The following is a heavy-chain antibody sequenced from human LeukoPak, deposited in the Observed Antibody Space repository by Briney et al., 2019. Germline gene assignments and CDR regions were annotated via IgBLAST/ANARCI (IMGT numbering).Heavy chain of an antibody. Sequence: GGSLRLSCAASGFTFSSYEMNLVRQAPGKGLEWVSYISSSGSTIYYADSVKGRFTISRDNAKNALYLQMNSLRAEDTAVYYCAWGLWYASGSDYWGQGTLVTVSS. J-gene: IGHJ4*02. CDR2: ISSSGSTI. D-gene: IGHD3-10*01. V-gene: IGHV3-48*03. CDR3: AWGLWYASGSDY. CDR1: GFTFSSYE.